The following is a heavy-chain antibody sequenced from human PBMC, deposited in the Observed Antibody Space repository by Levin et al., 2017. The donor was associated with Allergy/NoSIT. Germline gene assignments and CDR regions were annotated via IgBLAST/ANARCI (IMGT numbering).Heavy chain of an antibody. V-gene: IGHV2-5*02. J-gene: IGHJ5*02. Sequence: ESGPTLVKPTQTLTLTCTFSGFSLNTPGAGVGWIRQPPGKALEWLALIYWDDDKRYSPSLKSRLTITKDTSKNQVVLTMTNMDPVDTATYYCALGKWFGDLLSKKNWFDPWGQGTLVTVSS. D-gene: IGHD3-10*01. CDR2: IYWDDDK. CDR3: ALGKWFGDLLSKKNWFDP. CDR1: GFSLNTPGAG.